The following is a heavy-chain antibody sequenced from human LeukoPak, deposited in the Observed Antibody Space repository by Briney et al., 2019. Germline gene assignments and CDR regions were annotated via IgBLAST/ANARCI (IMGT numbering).Heavy chain of an antibody. CDR2: INWSGSNT. CDR3: ARDRFHYYDSSGYQFDY. Sequence: GGSLRLSCAASGFTFEDYGMSWVRQAPGKGLEWVSGINWSGSNTGYADSVKGRFTISRDNSKNTLYLQMNSLRAEDTAVYYCARDRFHYYDSSGYQFDYWGQGTLVTVSS. D-gene: IGHD3-22*01. J-gene: IGHJ4*02. CDR1: GFTFEDYG. V-gene: IGHV3-20*04.